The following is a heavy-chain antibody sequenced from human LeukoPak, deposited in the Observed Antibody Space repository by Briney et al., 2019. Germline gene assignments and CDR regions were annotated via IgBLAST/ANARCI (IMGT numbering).Heavy chain of an antibody. Sequence: PGGSLRLSCAGSGFTFSASGMHWVRQAPGKGLEWVAFIRYDGRNKYYADSVKGRFTISRDNSKNTLYLQMNSLRAEDTALYYCARKADNFDYWGQGTLVAVSS. CDR2: IRYDGRNK. CDR3: ARKADNFDY. V-gene: IGHV3-33*08. CDR1: GFTFSASG. J-gene: IGHJ4*02. D-gene: IGHD3-9*01.